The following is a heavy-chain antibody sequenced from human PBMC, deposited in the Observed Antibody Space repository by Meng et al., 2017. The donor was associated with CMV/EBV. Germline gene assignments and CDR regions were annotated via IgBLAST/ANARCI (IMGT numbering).Heavy chain of an antibody. Sequence: VMLKCSGPGLVNAAATLAPTCTVSGGSTSSYYWSWIRQPAGKGLEWIGRIYTSGSTNYNPSLKSRVTMSVDTSKNQFSLKLSSVTAADTAVYYCARSMVVAGDWFDPWGQGTLVTVSS. CDR2: IYTSGST. V-gene: IGHV4-4*07. D-gene: IGHD2-15*01. CDR3: ARSMVVAGDWFDP. J-gene: IGHJ5*02. CDR1: GGSTSSYY.